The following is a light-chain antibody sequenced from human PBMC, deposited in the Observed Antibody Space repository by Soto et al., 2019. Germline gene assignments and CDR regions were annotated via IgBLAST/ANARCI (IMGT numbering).Light chain of an antibody. J-gene: IGKJ1*01. Sequence: IVMTQSPATLSLSPGERATLSGMASQTVIRNLAWYQQKPGQAPRLLIYGASTRATGIPARFSGSGSGTEFTLTISSLQPEDFAVYYCQQYNNWPPWTFGQGTKVDIK. CDR3: QQYNNWPPWT. CDR2: GAS. V-gene: IGKV3-15*01. CDR1: QTVIRN.